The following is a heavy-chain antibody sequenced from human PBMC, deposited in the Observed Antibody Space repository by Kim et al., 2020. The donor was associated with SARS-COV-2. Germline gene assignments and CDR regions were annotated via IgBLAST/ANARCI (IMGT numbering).Heavy chain of an antibody. CDR3: ARAALIAVAGSTYWYFDL. J-gene: IGHJ2*01. CDR1: GGSISSYY. V-gene: IGHV4-59*01. CDR2: IYYSGST. D-gene: IGHD6-19*01. Sequence: SETLSLTCTVSGGSISSYYWSWIRQPPGKGLEWIGYIYYSGSTNYNPSLKSRVTISVDTSKNQFSLKLSSVTAADTAVYYCARAALIAVAGSTYWYFDLWGRGTLVTVSS.